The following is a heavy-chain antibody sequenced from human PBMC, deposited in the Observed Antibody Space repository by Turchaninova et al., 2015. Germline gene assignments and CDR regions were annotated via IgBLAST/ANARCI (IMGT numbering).Heavy chain of an antibody. V-gene: IGHV4-34*01. J-gene: IGHJ4*02. Sequence: QVQVHQWGAGLLKPSETLSLTCAVYMGSFSDYHWGWIRQPPGKGLECIGEFNHGVNTSYNPSLRSRVTMSIDTSKNQFPLKLNSVTAADTAVYYCATGPDSAKTGYWGQGTLVTVSS. CDR1: MGSFSDYH. D-gene: IGHD3-9*01. CDR3: ATGPDSAKTGY. CDR2: FNHGVNT.